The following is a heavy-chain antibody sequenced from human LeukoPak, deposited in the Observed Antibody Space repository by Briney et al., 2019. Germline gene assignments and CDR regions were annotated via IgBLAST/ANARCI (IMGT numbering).Heavy chain of an antibody. V-gene: IGHV3-7*05. D-gene: IGHD4-17*01. CDR2: INQDGTEK. Sequence: GGSLRLSCAASGFTFSSYEMNWVRQAPEKGLEWVARINQDGTEKYSVDSVKGRFTISRDNAKNSLYLQINNVKAEDTAVYYCARTSVNSLWDDAFDIWGQGTMVTVSS. J-gene: IGHJ3*02. CDR1: GFTFSSYE. CDR3: ARTSVNSLWDDAFDI.